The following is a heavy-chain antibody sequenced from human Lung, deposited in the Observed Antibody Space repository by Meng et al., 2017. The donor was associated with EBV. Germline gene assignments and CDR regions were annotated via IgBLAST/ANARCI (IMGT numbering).Heavy chain of an antibody. CDR1: GGSFSGYY. Sequence: QVLLQEWGAGLLKPSETLSLTWAVYGGSFSGYYWSWIRQPPGKGLEWIGEINHSGSTNYNPSLKSRVTISVDTSKNQFSLKLSSVTAADTAVYYCARALFDYYDSSGYYDYWGQGTLVTVSS. V-gene: IGHV4-34*01. J-gene: IGHJ4*02. CDR3: ARALFDYYDSSGYYDY. CDR2: INHSGST. D-gene: IGHD3-22*01.